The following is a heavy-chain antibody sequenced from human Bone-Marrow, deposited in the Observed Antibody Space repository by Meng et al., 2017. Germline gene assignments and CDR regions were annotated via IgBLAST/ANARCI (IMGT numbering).Heavy chain of an antibody. V-gene: IGHV1-2*06. CDR1: GYIFTGYY. Sequence: QGQLVQAGGEVKNPGASVKVSCRASGYIFTGYYLQWVRQAPGQGLEWMGRINPNNGDTNYAQKFQGRVTMTREKSITTVYMELSGLRSDDTAVYFCVRDDGAAAGPKWGQGTLVTVSS. J-gene: IGHJ4*02. CDR2: INPNNGDT. CDR3: VRDDGAAAGPK. D-gene: IGHD6-25*01.